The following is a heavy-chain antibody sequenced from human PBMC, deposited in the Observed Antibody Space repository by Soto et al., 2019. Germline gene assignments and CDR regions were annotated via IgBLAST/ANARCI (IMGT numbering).Heavy chain of an antibody. J-gene: IGHJ4*02. Sequence: SETLSLTCTISGGSISSGDYYWSWIRQPPGKGLEWIGYIYYSGSTYYNPSLKSRVTISVDTSKNQFSLKLSSVTAADTAVYYCARAHAVLRFLEWLSMFDYWGQGTLVTVSS. CDR1: GGSISSGDYY. D-gene: IGHD3-3*01. CDR3: ARAHAVLRFLEWLSMFDY. CDR2: IYYSGST. V-gene: IGHV4-30-4*01.